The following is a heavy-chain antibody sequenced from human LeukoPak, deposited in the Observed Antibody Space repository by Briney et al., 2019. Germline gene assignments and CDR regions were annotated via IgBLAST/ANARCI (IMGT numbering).Heavy chain of an antibody. Sequence: VASVKVSCKASGGTFSSYSISWVRQAPGQGLEWMGRIIPILNVTDYAQESQGRVTITVDKFSSTAYLELTSLRSEDTALFYCARTQAYMDVWGQGTTVTVSS. CDR1: GGTFSSYS. J-gene: IGHJ6*03. V-gene: IGHV1-69*02. CDR2: IIPILNVT. CDR3: ARTQAYMDV.